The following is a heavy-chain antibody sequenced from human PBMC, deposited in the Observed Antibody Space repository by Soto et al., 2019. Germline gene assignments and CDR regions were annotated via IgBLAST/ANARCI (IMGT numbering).Heavy chain of an antibody. J-gene: IGHJ5*01. CDR1: GGFVSSGSYY. Sequence: PSETLSLTCTVSGGFVSSGSYYWSWIRQPPGKGLEWIGYVYYSGSTNYSPSLKSRVTISVDTSKNQFSLQLSSVTPDDTAVYYCVRLVGNSWLDSWGQGTLVTVSS. CDR3: VRLVGNSWLDS. V-gene: IGHV4-61*01. D-gene: IGHD2-15*01. CDR2: VYYSGST.